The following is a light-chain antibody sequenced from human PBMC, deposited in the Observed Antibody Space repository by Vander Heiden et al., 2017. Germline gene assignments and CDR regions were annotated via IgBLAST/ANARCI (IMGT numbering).Light chain of an antibody. J-gene: IGLJ3*02. Sequence: QSVLTQPPSASGTPGQRVTISCSGSSSNIGINTVNWYQQVPGTAPKLLIYSNNQRPSGVPDRFSGSKSGTSASLVIIGLQSEDEADYYCAAWDDSLNGLMFGGGTKLTVL. CDR3: AAWDDSLNGLM. CDR1: SSNIGINT. CDR2: SNN. V-gene: IGLV1-44*01.